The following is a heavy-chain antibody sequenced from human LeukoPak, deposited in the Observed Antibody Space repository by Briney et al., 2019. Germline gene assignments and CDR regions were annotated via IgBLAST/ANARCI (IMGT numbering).Heavy chain of an antibody. Sequence: PGRSLRLSCAVSGFTFDDYAMHWVRQAPGKGLEWVSFIYSGGSTYYADSVKGRFTISRDNSKNTLYLQMNSLRADDTAVYYCARRAGAYSHPYDYWGQGTLVTVSS. CDR2: IYSGGST. D-gene: IGHD4/OR15-4a*01. CDR1: GFTFDDYA. V-gene: IGHV3-53*01. J-gene: IGHJ4*02. CDR3: ARRAGAYSHPYDY.